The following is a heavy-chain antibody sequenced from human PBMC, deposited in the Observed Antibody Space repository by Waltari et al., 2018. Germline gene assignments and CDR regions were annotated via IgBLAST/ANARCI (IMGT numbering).Heavy chain of an antibody. CDR1: GFTFSSYA. CDR2: ISGSGGST. CDR3: AKPIANCGGDCYSPVDY. V-gene: IGHV3-23*01. D-gene: IGHD2-21*02. Sequence: EVQLLESGGGLVQPGGSLRLSCAASGFTFSSYAMSWFRPAPGTGLAWVSAISGSGGSTYYADSVKGRFTISRDNSKNTLYLQMNSLRAEDTAVYYCAKPIANCGGDCYSPVDYWGQGTLVTVSS. J-gene: IGHJ4*02.